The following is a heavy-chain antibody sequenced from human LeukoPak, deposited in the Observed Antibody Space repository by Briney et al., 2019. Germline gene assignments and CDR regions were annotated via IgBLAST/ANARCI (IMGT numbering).Heavy chain of an antibody. CDR3: ARQIPLKGVVISRGWFDP. CDR1: GGSINTMNYY. D-gene: IGHD3-3*01. V-gene: IGHV4-39*01. J-gene: IGHJ5*02. CDR2: IYHSGSS. Sequence: SETLSLTCGVSGGSINTMNYYWAWIRQPPGKGLEWIATIYHSGSSSYNPSLRSRLTISIDTSSNHFSLKLSAATAADTAVYYCARQIPLKGVVISRGWFDPWGQGTLVTVSS.